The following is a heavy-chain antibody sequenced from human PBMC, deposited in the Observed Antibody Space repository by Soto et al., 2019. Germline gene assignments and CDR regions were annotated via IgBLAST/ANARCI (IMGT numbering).Heavy chain of an antibody. V-gene: IGHV3-23*04. CDR3: AMSAGYGGAFDV. Sequence: EKQLVESGGALAQPGGSLRLSCVGSGFTFSIYALTWVRQAPGKGLEWVSLITNNGDTTFFGDSVKGRISISRDNSMNTLYLQLENLRAQDTAVYYCAMSAGYGGAFDVWGQGTMVAVSS. D-gene: IGHD5-12*01. CDR1: GFTFSIYA. J-gene: IGHJ3*01. CDR2: ITNNGDTT.